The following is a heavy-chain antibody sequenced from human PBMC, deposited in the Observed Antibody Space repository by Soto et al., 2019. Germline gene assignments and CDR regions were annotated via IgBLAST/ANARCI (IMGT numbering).Heavy chain of an antibody. V-gene: IGHV2-5*02. D-gene: IGHD3-3*02. Sequence: QITLKESGPTLVRPTQTLTLTCTFSGFSLSTSRVGVGWIRQPPGKALQWLALIYWDDDKRYTPSLKSRLTDTKDTSKNQVVLTMTNMDPVDTATYYCVHRGVVAYEAGFDSWGQGTLVTVSS. CDR1: GFSLSTSRVG. J-gene: IGHJ4*02. CDR3: VHRGVVAYEAGFDS. CDR2: IYWDDDK.